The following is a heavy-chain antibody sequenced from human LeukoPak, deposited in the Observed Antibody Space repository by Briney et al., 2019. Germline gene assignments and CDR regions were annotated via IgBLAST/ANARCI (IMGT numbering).Heavy chain of an antibody. CDR3: ARNKGRYGSGRVHFDP. CDR1: GSSISSYY. V-gene: IGHV4-4*07. CDR2: IYTSGST. Sequence: PSETLSLTCTVSGSSISSYYWSWIRQPAGKGLEWIGRIYTSGSTNYNPSLRSRVTMSADTSKNQFSPKLSSVTAADTAVYYCARNKGRYGSGRVHFDPWGQGTLVTVSS. D-gene: IGHD3-10*01. J-gene: IGHJ5*02.